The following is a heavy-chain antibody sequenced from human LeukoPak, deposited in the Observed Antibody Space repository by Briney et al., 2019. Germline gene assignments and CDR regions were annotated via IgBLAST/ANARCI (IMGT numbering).Heavy chain of an antibody. D-gene: IGHD3-22*01. CDR2: IHYSGSS. CDR3: ARSGSSGYYY. CDR1: GASISSYY. Sequence: PSETPSLTCTVSGASISSYYWTWIRQPPGKGLEWIGYIHYSGSSNHNPSLKSRATISVDTSKNQISLKLSSVTAADTAVYYCARSGSSGYYYWGQGTLVTVSS. J-gene: IGHJ4*02. V-gene: IGHV4-59*01.